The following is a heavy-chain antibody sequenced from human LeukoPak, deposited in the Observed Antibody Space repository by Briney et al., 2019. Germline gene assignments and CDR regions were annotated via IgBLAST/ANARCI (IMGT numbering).Heavy chain of an antibody. Sequence: GGSLRLSCAASGFTFSNYGMHWVRQAPGKGLEWLTFILSDGSNKYYADSVKGRFTISRGNSKNTLYLQINSLRAEDTAVYYCATSRWFDPWGQGTLVTVSS. CDR1: GFTFSNYG. CDR3: ATSRWFDP. V-gene: IGHV3-30*02. J-gene: IGHJ5*02. CDR2: ILSDGSNK.